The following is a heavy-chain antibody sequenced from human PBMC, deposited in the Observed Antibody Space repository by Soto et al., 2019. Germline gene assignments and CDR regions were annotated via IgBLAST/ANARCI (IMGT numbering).Heavy chain of an antibody. D-gene: IGHD3-10*01. V-gene: IGHV3-30-3*01. J-gene: IGHJ4*02. Sequence: QVQLVESGGGVVQPGRSPRLSCAASGFTFSSYAMHWVRQAPGKGLEWVAVISYDGSNKYYADSVKGRFTISRDNSKNTLYLQMNSLRAEDTAVYYCARVKTDRGPFDYWGQGTLVTVSS. CDR2: ISYDGSNK. CDR1: GFTFSSYA. CDR3: ARVKTDRGPFDY.